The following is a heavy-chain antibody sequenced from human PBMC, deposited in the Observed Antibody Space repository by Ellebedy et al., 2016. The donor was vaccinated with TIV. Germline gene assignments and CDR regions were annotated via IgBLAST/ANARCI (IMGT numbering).Heavy chain of an antibody. D-gene: IGHD2-15*01. Sequence: GESLKISCAASGFTFGRHWMHWVRQAPGKGLVWVSRINSDGSSTSYADSVKGRFTISRDNAKNTLYLQVNSLRAEDTAVYYCAKTQRIGYCSGGNCHDAFDIWGQGTMVTVSS. V-gene: IGHV3-74*01. J-gene: IGHJ3*02. CDR2: INSDGSST. CDR3: AKTQRIGYCSGGNCHDAFDI. CDR1: GFTFGRHW.